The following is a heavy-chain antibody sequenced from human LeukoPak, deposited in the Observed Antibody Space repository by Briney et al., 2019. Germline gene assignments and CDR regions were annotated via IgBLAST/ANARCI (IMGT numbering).Heavy chain of an antibody. CDR1: GGSISSSSYY. J-gene: IGHJ5*02. V-gene: IGHV4-39*01. CDR3: ARQNLYQLLFDWFDP. CDR2: IYYSGST. Sequence: PSETLSLTCTVSGGSISSSSYYWGWIRRPPGKGLEWIGSIYYSGSTYYNPSLKSRVTISVDTSKNQFSLKLSSVTAADTAVYYCARQNLYQLLFDWFDPWGQGTLVTVSS. D-gene: IGHD2-2*01.